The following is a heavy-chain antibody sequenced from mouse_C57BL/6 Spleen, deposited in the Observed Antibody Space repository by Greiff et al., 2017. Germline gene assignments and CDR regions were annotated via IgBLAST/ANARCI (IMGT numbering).Heavy chain of an antibody. J-gene: IGHJ1*03. D-gene: IGHD1-1*01. V-gene: IGHV1-72*01. CDR2: IDPNSGGT. CDR3: ASYSGSSYDWYFDV. CDR1: GYTFTSYW. Sequence: VQLQQPGAELVKPGASVKLSCKASGYTFTSYWMHWVKQRPGRGLEWIGRIDPNSGGTKYNEKFKSKATLTVDKPSSTAYMQLNILTSEASAVYYCASYSGSSYDWYFDVWGTGTTVTVSS.